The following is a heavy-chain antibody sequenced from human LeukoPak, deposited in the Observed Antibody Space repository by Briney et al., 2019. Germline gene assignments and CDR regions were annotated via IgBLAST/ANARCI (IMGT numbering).Heavy chain of an antibody. J-gene: IGHJ4*02. V-gene: IGHV3-53*01. CDR2: IYSGGST. CDR3: AREWRRGMVRAVFDY. D-gene: IGHD3-10*01. CDR1: GFTVSSNY. Sequence: GGSLRLSCAASGFTVSSNYMSWVRQAPGKGLEWVSVIYSGGSTYYADSVKGRFTISRDNSKNTLYLQMNSLRAEDTAVYYCAREWRRGMVRAVFDYWGQGALVTVSS.